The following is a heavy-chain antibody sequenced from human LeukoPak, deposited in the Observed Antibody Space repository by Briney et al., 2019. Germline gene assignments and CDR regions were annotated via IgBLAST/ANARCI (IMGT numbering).Heavy chain of an antibody. J-gene: IGHJ5*02. CDR2: IKQDGSDK. CDR3: ARAYYSINWFVP. V-gene: IGHV3-7*01. CDR1: GFTFSSYW. Sequence: PGGSLRLSCVASGFTFSSYWMSWVRQAPGRGLEWVANIKQDGSDKYYVDSVKGRFTISRDNAKNSLYLQMNSLRVEDTAVYYCARAYYSINWFVPWGQGTLVTVSS. D-gene: IGHD4-11*01.